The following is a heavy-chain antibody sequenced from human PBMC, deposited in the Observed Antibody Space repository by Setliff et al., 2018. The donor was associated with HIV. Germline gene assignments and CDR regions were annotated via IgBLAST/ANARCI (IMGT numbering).Heavy chain of an antibody. V-gene: IGHV3-30*18. CDR2: ISNDGSKK. Sequence: PGGSLRLSCVVSGFTFTTYGMYWVRQAPGKGLEWVAVISNDGSKKNYEDSVKGRFTISRDNSKNTLYLQMNSLRVEDTAMYYCAKDMDAVSEDAFDIWGQGTMVTVSS. CDR3: AKDMDAVSEDAFDI. D-gene: IGHD6-19*01. J-gene: IGHJ3*02. CDR1: GFTFTTYG.